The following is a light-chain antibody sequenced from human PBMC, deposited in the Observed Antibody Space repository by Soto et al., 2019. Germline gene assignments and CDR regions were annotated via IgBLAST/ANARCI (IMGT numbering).Light chain of an antibody. CDR2: AAS. V-gene: IGKV1-39*01. J-gene: IGKJ3*01. CDR3: QQSYNTLA. CDR1: QTISRY. Sequence: DIQMTQSPSSLSASVGDRVTITCRASQTISRYLNWYQQKPGKAPKLLIFAASSLQSGVPSRFSGSGSGTEFTLAISSLQPEDLATYYCQQSYNTLAFGPGTKVDIK.